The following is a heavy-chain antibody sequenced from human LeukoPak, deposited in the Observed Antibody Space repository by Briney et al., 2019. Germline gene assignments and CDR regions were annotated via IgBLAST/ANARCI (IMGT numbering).Heavy chain of an antibody. D-gene: IGHD3-22*01. CDR2: INPNSGGT. J-gene: IGHJ1*01. Sequence: ASVKVSCKASGYTFTGYYMHWVRQAPGQGLEWMGWINPNSGGTNYAQKFQGRVTMTRDTSTSTAYMELSRLRSDDTAVYYCARDRRRYYDSSGYRYFQHWGQGTLVTVSS. V-gene: IGHV1-2*02. CDR1: GYTFTGYY. CDR3: ARDRRRYYDSSGYRYFQH.